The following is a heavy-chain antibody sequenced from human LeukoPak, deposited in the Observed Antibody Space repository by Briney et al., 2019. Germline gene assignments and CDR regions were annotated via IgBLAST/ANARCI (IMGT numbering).Heavy chain of an antibody. Sequence: SETLSLTCSVSGGSVSSVDNYWSWIRQPPGKGLEWLGYIYYNGNTKYKSSLKSRVTISADTSKNQFSLKLSSVTAADTAVYYCARSKGNSWLWFDPWGQGTLVTVSS. CDR1: GGSVSSVDNY. CDR3: ARSKGNSWLWFDP. J-gene: IGHJ5*02. V-gene: IGHV4-61*08. D-gene: IGHD6-13*01. CDR2: IYYNGNT.